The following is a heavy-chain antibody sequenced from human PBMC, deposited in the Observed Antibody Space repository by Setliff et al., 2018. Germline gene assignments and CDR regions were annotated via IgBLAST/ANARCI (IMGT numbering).Heavy chain of an antibody. Sequence: SGPTLVNPTQTLTLTCTFSGFSLGTSGEAVGWIRQPPGKGLEWIGEINHSGSTNYNPSLKSRVTISVDTSKNQFSLKLSSVTAADTAVYYCARVRPPLRFLNWFDPWGQGTLVTVSS. J-gene: IGHJ5*02. CDR1: GFSLGTSGEA. CDR2: INHSGST. CDR3: ARVRPPLRFLNWFDP. D-gene: IGHD3-3*01. V-gene: IGHV4-39*07.